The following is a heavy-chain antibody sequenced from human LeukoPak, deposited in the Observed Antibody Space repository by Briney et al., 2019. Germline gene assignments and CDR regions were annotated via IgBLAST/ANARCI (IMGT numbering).Heavy chain of an antibody. CDR3: ARDVNSSGYSAFGY. J-gene: IGHJ4*02. V-gene: IGHV1-18*01. D-gene: IGHD6-19*01. Sequence: GASVKVSCKASGGTFSSYAISWVRQAPGQGLEWMGWISAYNGNTNYAQKLQGRVTMTTDTSTSTAYMELRSLRSDDTAVYYCARDVNSSGYSAFGYWGQGTLVTVSS. CDR1: GGTFSSYA. CDR2: ISAYNGNT.